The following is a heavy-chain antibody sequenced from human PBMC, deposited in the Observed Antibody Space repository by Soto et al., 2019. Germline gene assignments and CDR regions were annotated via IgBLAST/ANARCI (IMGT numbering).Heavy chain of an antibody. D-gene: IGHD2-2*01. V-gene: IGHV3-15*07. Sequence: GGSLRLSCAVSGFTFSNAWMNWVRQAPGKGLEWVGRIRSKTDGGTTDYAAPVKGRFTILRDDSKKTLYLQINSLNTEDTGVYYCTTNPTGYCTATSCYYPLRWGQGTLVTVSS. CDR3: TTNPTGYCTATSCYYPLR. CDR1: GFTFSNAW. J-gene: IGHJ4*02. CDR2: IRSKTDGGTT.